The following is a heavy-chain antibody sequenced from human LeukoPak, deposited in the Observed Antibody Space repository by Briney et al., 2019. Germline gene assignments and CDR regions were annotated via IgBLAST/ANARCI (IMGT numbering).Heavy chain of an antibody. Sequence: GGSLRLSCAASGFTFSSYAMSWVRQAPGKGLEWVSPISGSGGSTYYADSVKGRFTISRDNSKNTLYLQMTSLRAEDTAAYYCAKTLASYCSSTSCKKGFDYWGQGTLVTVSS. V-gene: IGHV3-23*01. CDR2: ISGSGGST. CDR1: GFTFSSYA. D-gene: IGHD2-2*01. J-gene: IGHJ4*02. CDR3: AKTLASYCSSTSCKKGFDY.